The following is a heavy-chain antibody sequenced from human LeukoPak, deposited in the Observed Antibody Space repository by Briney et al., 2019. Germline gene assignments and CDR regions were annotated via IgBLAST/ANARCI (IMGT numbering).Heavy chain of an antibody. CDR1: GGSISSSSYY. J-gene: IGHJ4*02. CDR2: IYYSGST. Sequence: PSETLSLTCTVSGGSISSSSYYWGWIRQPPGKGLEWIGSIYYSGSTYYNPSLKSRVTISVDTSKNQFSLKLSSVTAADTAVYYCATLYYDFWSGHTNYWGQGTLVTVSS. CDR3: ATLYYDFWSGHTNY. V-gene: IGHV4-39*01. D-gene: IGHD3-3*01.